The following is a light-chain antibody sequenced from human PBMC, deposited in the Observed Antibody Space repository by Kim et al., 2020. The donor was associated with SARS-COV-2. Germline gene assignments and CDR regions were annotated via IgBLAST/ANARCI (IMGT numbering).Light chain of an antibody. Sequence: SYELTQPPSVTVSPGQTARITCSGEALPKRFGYWYQQRPGRAPILVLYRVEERNSWIPERSSGSRLGATLTLTITGVQTEDEDDSFCQSPDNSGTSWIFG. V-gene: IGLV3-25*03. J-gene: IGLJ2*01. CDR1: ALPKRF. CDR3: QSPDNSGTSWI. CDR2: RVE.